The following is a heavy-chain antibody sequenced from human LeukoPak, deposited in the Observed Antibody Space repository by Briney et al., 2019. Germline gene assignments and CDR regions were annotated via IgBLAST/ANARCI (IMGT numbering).Heavy chain of an antibody. Sequence: PSETLSLTCAVYGGSFSGYYWSWIRQPPGKGLEWIGEVNHSGSTNYNPSLKSRVTISVDTSKNQSSLKLSSVTAADTAVYYCARAASRHSTKYYYGMDVWGQGTTVTVSS. CDR2: VNHSGST. V-gene: IGHV4-34*01. J-gene: IGHJ6*02. CDR1: GGSFSGYY. D-gene: IGHD1-1*01. CDR3: ARAASRHSTKYYYGMDV.